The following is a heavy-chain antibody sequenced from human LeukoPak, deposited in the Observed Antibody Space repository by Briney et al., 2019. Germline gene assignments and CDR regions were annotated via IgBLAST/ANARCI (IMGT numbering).Heavy chain of an antibody. V-gene: IGHV3-21*01. Sequence: GGSLRLSCAASGFTFSSYSMNWVRQAPGKGLEWVSSISSSSSYIYYADSVKGRFTISRDNAKNSLYLQMNSLRAEDTAVYYCARDSAKIWFGEYLTYNWFDPWGQGTLVTVSS. CDR1: GFTFSSYS. CDR3: ARDSAKIWFGEYLTYNWFDP. D-gene: IGHD3-10*01. CDR2: ISSSSSYI. J-gene: IGHJ5*02.